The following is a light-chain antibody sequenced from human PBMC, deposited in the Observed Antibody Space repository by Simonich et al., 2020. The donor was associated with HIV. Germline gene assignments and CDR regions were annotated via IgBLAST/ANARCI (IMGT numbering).Light chain of an antibody. J-gene: IGKJ4*01. CDR2: GAS. Sequence: EIVMTQSPATLSVSPGERATLFCRTSQSVASNLAWYQQKSGQGPRLLISGASPRATGIPARFSGSGSGTEFTLTISSMQSEDFAVYYCQQYNSWPTFGGGTKVEIK. CDR3: QQYNSWPT. V-gene: IGKV3-15*01. CDR1: QSVASN.